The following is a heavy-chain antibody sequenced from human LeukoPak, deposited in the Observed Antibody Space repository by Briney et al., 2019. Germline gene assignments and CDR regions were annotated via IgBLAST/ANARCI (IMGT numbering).Heavy chain of an antibody. D-gene: IGHD2-15*01. CDR1: GFNFSGYS. J-gene: IGHJ4*02. CDR2: INSTSSYI. CDR3: ARHSGGIDY. Sequence: GGSLRLSCTASGFNFSGYSFVWVRQAPGRGLEWVSSINSTSSYISYADPVKGRFTISRDNPKNSLYLQMNSLRAEDTAVYYCARHSGGIDYWGQGTLVTVSS. V-gene: IGHV3-21*01.